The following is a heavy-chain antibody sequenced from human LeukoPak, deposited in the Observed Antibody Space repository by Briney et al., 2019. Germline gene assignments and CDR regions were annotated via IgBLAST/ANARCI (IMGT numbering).Heavy chain of an antibody. Sequence: GGSLRLSCAASGFTFATYAMSWVRQAPGRGLEWVSTISGSGGSSYYADSVKGRFTISRDNSKNTLYLQMNSLRVEDTAVYYCAKAHYDFWRGQASNYFDYWGQGTLVTVSS. J-gene: IGHJ4*02. CDR1: GFTFATYA. CDR2: ISGSGGSS. V-gene: IGHV3-23*01. D-gene: IGHD3-3*01. CDR3: AKAHYDFWRGQASNYFDY.